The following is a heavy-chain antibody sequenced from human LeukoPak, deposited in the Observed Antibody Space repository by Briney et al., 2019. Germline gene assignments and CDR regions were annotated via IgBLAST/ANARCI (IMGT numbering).Heavy chain of an antibody. CDR3: AKDGPTGYYDFWSGYLGAFDI. CDR2: IGGSGGST. D-gene: IGHD3-3*01. Sequence: GGSLRLSCAASGFTFSSYAMSWVRQAPGKGLEWVSAIGGSGGSTYYADFMDGCIAICRDNSKNTLYLQMNSLRAEDTAVYYCAKDGPTGYYDFWSGYLGAFDIWGQGTMVTVSS. CDR1: GFTFSSYA. J-gene: IGHJ3*02. V-gene: IGHV3-23*01.